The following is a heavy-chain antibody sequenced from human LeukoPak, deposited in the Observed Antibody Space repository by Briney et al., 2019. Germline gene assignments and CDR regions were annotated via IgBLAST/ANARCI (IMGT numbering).Heavy chain of an antibody. CDR3: ARDRYYYGSGSYPDLFDY. D-gene: IGHD3-10*01. CDR1: GFTFSSHD. J-gene: IGHJ4*02. CDR2: ISYYGGKK. V-gene: IGHV3-30*03. Sequence: PGRSLRLSCAASGFTFSSHDMHWVRQAPGKGLEWVAIISYYGGKKDYADSVKGRFTISRDNSKNTLYLQMNSLRAEDTAVYYCARDRYYYGSGSYPDLFDYWGQGTLVTVSS.